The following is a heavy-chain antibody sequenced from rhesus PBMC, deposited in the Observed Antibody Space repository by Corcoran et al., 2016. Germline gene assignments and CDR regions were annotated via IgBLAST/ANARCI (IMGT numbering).Heavy chain of an antibody. V-gene: IGHV4-99*02. CDR3: VRGSDPEN. Sequence: QVQLQESGPGLVKPSETLSLTCAVSGYSMTSGYYWGWIRQSPGKGLEYIGEIIGNSRTTHYNPSLRSRVTSSKDTSKNRFYLKLSSGTAAEPAVYYCVRGSDPENWGQGVLFTVSS. J-gene: IGHJ4*01. CDR2: IIGNSRTT. CDR1: GYSMTSGYY.